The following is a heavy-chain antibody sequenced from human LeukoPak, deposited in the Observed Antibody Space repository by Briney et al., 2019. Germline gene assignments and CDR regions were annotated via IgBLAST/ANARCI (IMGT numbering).Heavy chain of an antibody. CDR3: ARDLSGGGLDY. CDR2: ISSNGGST. Sequence: GGSLRLSCSASGFTFSSYAMHWVRQAPGKGPEYVSAISSNGGSTYYADSVKGRFTISRDNSKNTLYLQMGSLRAEDMAVYYCARDLSGGGLDYWGQGTLVTVSS. CDR1: GFTFSSYA. V-gene: IGHV3-64*02. D-gene: IGHD3-10*01. J-gene: IGHJ4*02.